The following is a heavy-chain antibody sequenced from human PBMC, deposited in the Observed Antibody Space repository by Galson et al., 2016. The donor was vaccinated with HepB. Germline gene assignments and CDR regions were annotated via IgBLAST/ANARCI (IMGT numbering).Heavy chain of an antibody. CDR2: VSSSGTT. CDR3: ATDSRYGDPGFFDH. V-gene: IGHV4-31*11. Sequence: TLSLTCAVSGASISRGLYHWTWIRQRPGEGLEWVGYVSSSGTTNYNASLKGRIAMSVGTSKNEFSVPLTFLTAADTAVYYCATDSRYGDPGFFDHWGRGTLVTVSS. D-gene: IGHD4-17*01. CDR1: GASISRGLYH. J-gene: IGHJ4*02.